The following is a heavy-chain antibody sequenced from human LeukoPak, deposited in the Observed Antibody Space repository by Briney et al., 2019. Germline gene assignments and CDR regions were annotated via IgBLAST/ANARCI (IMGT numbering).Heavy chain of an antibody. CDR1: GYTFTSYD. D-gene: IGHD2-15*01. Sequence: ASVKVSCKASGYTFTSYDINWVRQATGQGLEWMGWMNPNSGNTGYAQKFQGRVTMTRNTSISTAYMELSSLRSEDTAVYYCARLWGYYDAFDIWGQGTMVTVSS. V-gene: IGHV1-8*01. CDR2: MNPNSGNT. CDR3: ARLWGYYDAFDI. J-gene: IGHJ3*02.